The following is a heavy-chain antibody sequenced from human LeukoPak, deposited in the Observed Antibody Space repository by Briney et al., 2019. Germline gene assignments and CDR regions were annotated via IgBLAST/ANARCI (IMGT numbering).Heavy chain of an antibody. CDR3: AKNLDSSGYYLFDY. V-gene: IGHV3-23*01. J-gene: IGHJ4*02. CDR2: ISGSGGST. D-gene: IGHD3-22*01. CDR1: GFTLCSYA. Sequence: GGSLRLSCAASGFTLCSYAMSWVRQAPGKGLEWVSAISGSGGSTYYADSVKGRFTISRDNSKNTLYLQMNSLRAEDTAVYYCAKNLDSSGYYLFDYWGQGTLVTVSS.